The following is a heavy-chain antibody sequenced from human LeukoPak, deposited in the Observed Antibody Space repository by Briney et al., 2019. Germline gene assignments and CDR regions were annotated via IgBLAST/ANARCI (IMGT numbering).Heavy chain of an antibody. D-gene: IGHD3-10*01. CDR2: ISNTGNRV. J-gene: IGHJ4*02. CDR3: ARSVGYGVRGVILSFDN. Sequence: GGSLRLSCAASGFSFSDFYMTWIRQAPGKGLDWVSYISNTGNRVDYADSVKGRFSISRDNAKKSVYLQMNNLRGEDTAVYYCARSVGYGVRGVILSFDNWGQGILVTVSS. CDR1: GFSFSDFY. V-gene: IGHV3-11*04.